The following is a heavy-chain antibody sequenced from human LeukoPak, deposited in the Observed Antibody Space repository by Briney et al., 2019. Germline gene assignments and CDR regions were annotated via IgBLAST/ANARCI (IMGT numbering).Heavy chain of an antibody. CDR3: ARLAYCGGDCSTRSYYFDY. CDR1: GGSTSSYY. D-gene: IGHD2-21*02. Sequence: SETLSLTCTVSGGSTSSYYWSWIRQPPGKGLEWIGYIYYSGSTNYNPSLKSRVTMSVDTSKNQFSLKLSSVTAADTAVYYCARLAYCGGDCSTRSYYFDYWGQGTLVTVSS. CDR2: IYYSGST. V-gene: IGHV4-59*12. J-gene: IGHJ4*02.